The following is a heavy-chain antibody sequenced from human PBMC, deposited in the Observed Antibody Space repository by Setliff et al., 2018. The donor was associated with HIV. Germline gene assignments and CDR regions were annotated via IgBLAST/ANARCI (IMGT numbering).Heavy chain of an antibody. CDR1: GCTFKSND. V-gene: IGHV1-8*02. CDR3: ARGAWYSSGWYSSRYMDV. CDR2: MNPNSGNT. J-gene: IGHJ6*03. D-gene: IGHD6-19*01. Sequence: RASVKVSCKASGCTFKSNDINWVRQVTGQGLEWMGWMNPNSGNTGYAQKFQGRVTMTRDTSISTAYMELSSLRSDDTAVYYCARGAWYSSGWYSSRYMDVWGKGTAVTVSS.